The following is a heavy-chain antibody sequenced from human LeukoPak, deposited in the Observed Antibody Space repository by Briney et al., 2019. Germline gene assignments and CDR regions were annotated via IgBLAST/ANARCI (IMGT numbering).Heavy chain of an antibody. CDR3: ARGAPERISSSTNYYFDY. D-gene: IGHD6-6*01. J-gene: IGHJ4*02. Sequence: GGSLRLSCAASGFTFSSYAMYWVRQAPGKGLEWVAVISYDGNNKYYADSVKGRFTISRDDSKNTLSLQMNSLRAEDTAVYYCARGAPERISSSTNYYFDYWGQGTLVTVSP. CDR1: GFTFSSYA. V-gene: IGHV3-30-3*01. CDR2: ISYDGNNK.